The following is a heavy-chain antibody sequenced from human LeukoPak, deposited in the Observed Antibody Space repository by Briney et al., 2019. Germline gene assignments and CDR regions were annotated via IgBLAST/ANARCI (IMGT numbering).Heavy chain of an antibody. Sequence: PGGSLRLSCAASGFTFSSYGMHWVRQAPGKGLEWVAVIWYDGSNKYYADSVKGRFTISRDNSKNTLYLQMNSLRAEDTAVYYCAKDGGLLWFGESYFDYWGQGTLVTVSS. CDR1: GFTFSSYG. J-gene: IGHJ4*02. CDR2: IWYDGSNK. V-gene: IGHV3-30*02. CDR3: AKDGGLLWFGESYFDY. D-gene: IGHD3-10*01.